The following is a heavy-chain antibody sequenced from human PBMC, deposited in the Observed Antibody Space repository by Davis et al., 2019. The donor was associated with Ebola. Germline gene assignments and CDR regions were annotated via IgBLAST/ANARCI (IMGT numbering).Heavy chain of an antibody. D-gene: IGHD7-27*01. Sequence: GESLKISCAASGFTFRRHGMHWVRQAPGKGLEWLTFISDDGRRKYYAESLKGRFTISRDDSKNTLWLQMNSLRDDDTAVYHCARDLTGTWSFDYWGLGTLVTVPS. J-gene: IGHJ4*02. V-gene: IGHV3-30*04. CDR1: GFTFRRHG. CDR2: ISDDGRRK. CDR3: ARDLTGTWSFDY.